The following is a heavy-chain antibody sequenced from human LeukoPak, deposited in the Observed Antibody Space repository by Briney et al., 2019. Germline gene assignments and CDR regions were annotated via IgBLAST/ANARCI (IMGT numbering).Heavy chain of an antibody. V-gene: IGHV1-69*13. Sequence: SVKVSCKASGGIFSSYAISWVRQAPGQGLEWMGGIIPIFGTANYAQKFQGRVTITADESTSTAYMELSSLRSEDTAVYYCARQTTVVTPLVNWGQGTLVTVSS. J-gene: IGHJ4*02. CDR3: ARQTTVVTPLVN. CDR2: IIPIFGTA. CDR1: GGIFSSYA. D-gene: IGHD4-23*01.